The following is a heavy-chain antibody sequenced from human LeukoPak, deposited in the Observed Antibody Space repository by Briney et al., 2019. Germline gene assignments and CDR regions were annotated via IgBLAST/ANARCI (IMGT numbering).Heavy chain of an antibody. Sequence: GGSLRLSCAASGFTFSTNGMSWVGRAPGKGLEGGANLKKDGSENFYVASVKGRFTISRDNAKNSLYLQMNSLRAEDPAVYYCARDPNSGWLYYYYYGMDVWGQGTTVTVSS. CDR1: GFTFSTNG. J-gene: IGHJ6*02. D-gene: IGHD6-19*01. CDR2: LKKDGSEN. V-gene: IGHV3-7*01. CDR3: ARDPNSGWLYYYYYGMDV.